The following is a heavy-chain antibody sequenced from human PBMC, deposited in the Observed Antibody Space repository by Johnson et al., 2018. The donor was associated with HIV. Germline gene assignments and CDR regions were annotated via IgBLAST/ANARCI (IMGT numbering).Heavy chain of an antibody. CDR1: GFTFSSYA. Sequence: QVQLMESGGGLVQPGGSLRLSCAASGFTFSSYAMSWVRQAPGKGLEWVAVIWFDGSNKYYADSVKGRFTISRDNSKNTLYLQMDSLRAGDTAVYYCTSQRKYSHHGPSAFDIWGQGTMVTVSS. J-gene: IGHJ3*02. CDR3: TSQRKYSHHGPSAFDI. D-gene: IGHD5-18*01. V-gene: IGHV3-33*08. CDR2: IWFDGSNK.